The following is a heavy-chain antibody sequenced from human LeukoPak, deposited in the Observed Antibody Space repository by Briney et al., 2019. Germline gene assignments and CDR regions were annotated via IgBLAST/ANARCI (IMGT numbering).Heavy chain of an antibody. J-gene: IGHJ4*02. Sequence: PSETLSLTCTVSGVSMSGAYWSWIRQPPGKGLEWIGYVFFAGNTRYNPSLSSRLTISVDTSRSQFSLKLDSVTAADTAVYYCAKHTSITYAYFDFWGQGSLVTVSS. CDR2: VFFAGNT. CDR3: AKHTSITYAYFDF. CDR1: GVSMSGAY. V-gene: IGHV4-59*08. D-gene: IGHD1-14*01.